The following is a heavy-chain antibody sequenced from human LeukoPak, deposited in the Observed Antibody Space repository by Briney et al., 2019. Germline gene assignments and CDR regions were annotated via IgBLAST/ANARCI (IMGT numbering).Heavy chain of an antibody. CDR2: MNPNSGNI. CDR1: GYTFTSYD. V-gene: IGHV1-8*01. D-gene: IGHD2-15*01. CDR3: AREGDCSGGSCYSIDY. J-gene: IGHJ4*02. Sequence: ASVKVSCKASGYTFTSYDINWVRQATGQGLEWMGWMNPNSGNIGYAQKFRGRVTMTRNTSISTAYMELSSLRSEDTAVYYCAREGDCSGGSCYSIDYWGQGTLVTVSS.